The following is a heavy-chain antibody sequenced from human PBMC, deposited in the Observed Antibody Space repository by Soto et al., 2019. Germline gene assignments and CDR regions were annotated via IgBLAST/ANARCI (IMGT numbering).Heavy chain of an antibody. CDR2: ISAYNGNT. J-gene: IGHJ6*02. CDR3: ARDTYYYDSSGYESYGMDV. D-gene: IGHD3-22*01. Sequence: GASVKVSCKASGYTFTSYGISWVRQAPGQGLEWMGWISAYNGNTNYAQKLQGRVTMTTDTSTSTAYMELRSLRSDDTAVYYCARDTYYYDSSGYESYGMDVWGQGTTVTVSS. V-gene: IGHV1-18*01. CDR1: GYTFTSYG.